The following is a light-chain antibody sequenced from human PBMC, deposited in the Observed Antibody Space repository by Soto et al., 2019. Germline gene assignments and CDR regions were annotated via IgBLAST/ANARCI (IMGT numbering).Light chain of an antibody. CDR1: RTVSNR. Sequence: EILMPQSPDTLSVSPGESVTLSCRASRTVSNRLAWYQHKPGQAPRLLISGASTGDTGIPPRFRGTGSGTECTLSVDTLQSEDIEIYYCQQYYHSPVTFGGGTKVDI. CDR2: GAS. J-gene: IGKJ4*01. CDR3: QQYYHSPVT. V-gene: IGKV3-15*01.